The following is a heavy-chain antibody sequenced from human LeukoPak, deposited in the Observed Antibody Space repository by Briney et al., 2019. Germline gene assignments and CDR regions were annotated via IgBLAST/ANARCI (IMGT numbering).Heavy chain of an antibody. J-gene: IGHJ5*02. Sequence: PGGSLRLSCAASGFTFSTFAMSWVRQAPGKGLEWVSAINGSGDSTSYADSVKGRFTISRDNSKNTLYLQMKSLRAEDTAVYYCAKDLLTAITARPHHWGQGTLVTVSS. CDR3: AKDLLTAITARPHH. CDR2: INGSGDST. D-gene: IGHD1-7*01. CDR1: GFTFSTFA. V-gene: IGHV3-23*01.